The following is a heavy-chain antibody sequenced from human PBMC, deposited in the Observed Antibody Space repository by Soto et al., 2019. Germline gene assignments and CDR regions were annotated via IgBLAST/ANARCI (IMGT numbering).Heavy chain of an antibody. CDR2: IYHSGST. D-gene: IGHD6-13*01. CDR1: GGSISSSNW. J-gene: IGHJ4*02. Sequence: QVQLQESGPGLVKPSGTLSLTCAVSGGSISSSNWWSWVRQPPGKGPEWSGEIYHSGSTNYNPSLKSRVTISVDKSKNQVSMKLSSVTAADTAVYYCARAAMGGSSWPFDYWGQGTLVTVSS. V-gene: IGHV4-4*02. CDR3: ARAAMGGSSWPFDY.